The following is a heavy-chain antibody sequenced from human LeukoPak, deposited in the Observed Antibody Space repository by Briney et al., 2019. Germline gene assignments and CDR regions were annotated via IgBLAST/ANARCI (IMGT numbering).Heavy chain of an antibody. Sequence: PGGSLRLSCAVSGFTVSSNYMSWVRPAPGKGLAWVSVIYSGGSTYYADSVKGRFTISRDNAKNSLYLQMNSLRAEDTAVYYCARGRSGVSGNDSPFVYWGQGTLVTVSS. CDR1: GFTVSSNY. V-gene: IGHV3-53*01. J-gene: IGHJ4*02. CDR2: IYSGGST. CDR3: ARGRSGVSGNDSPFVY. D-gene: IGHD5-12*01.